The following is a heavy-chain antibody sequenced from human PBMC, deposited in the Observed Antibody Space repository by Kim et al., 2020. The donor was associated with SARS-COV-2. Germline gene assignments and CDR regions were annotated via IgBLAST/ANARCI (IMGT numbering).Heavy chain of an antibody. CDR1: GFTFSSYA. Sequence: GGSLRLSCAASGFTFSSYAMSWVRQAPGKGLEWVSAISGSGGSTYYADSVKGRFTISRDNSKNTLYLQMNSLRAEDTAVYYCAKEGGIGMDIVVVVAATEAAGAFDIWGQGTMVTVSS. D-gene: IGHD2-15*01. CDR3: AKEGGIGMDIVVVVAATEAAGAFDI. V-gene: IGHV3-23*01. CDR2: ISGSGGST. J-gene: IGHJ3*02.